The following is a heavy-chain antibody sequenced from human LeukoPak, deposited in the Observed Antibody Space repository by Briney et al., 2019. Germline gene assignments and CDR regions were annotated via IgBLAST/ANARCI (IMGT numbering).Heavy chain of an antibody. CDR3: ARDGYSGSYGNWFDP. CDR1: GGTFSSYA. V-gene: IGHV1-69*13. D-gene: IGHD1-26*01. CDR2: IIPIFGTA. Sequence: SVKVSCKASGGTFSSYAISWVRQAPGQGLEWMGGIIPIFGTANYAQKFQGRVTITADESTSTAYMELSSLRSEDTAVYYCARDGYSGSYGNWFDPWGQGTLVTVSS. J-gene: IGHJ5*02.